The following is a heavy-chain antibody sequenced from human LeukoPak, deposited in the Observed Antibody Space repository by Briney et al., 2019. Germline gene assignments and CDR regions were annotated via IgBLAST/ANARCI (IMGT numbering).Heavy chain of an antibody. CDR3: ARHGRLRYFDWSRGDYFDY. CDR1: GGSFSGYY. Sequence: PSETLSLTCAVYGGSFSGYYWSWIRQPPGKGLEWIGEINHSGSTNYNPSLKSRVTISVDTSKNQFSLKLSSVTAADTAVYYCARHGRLRYFDWSRGDYFDYWGQGTLVTVSS. D-gene: IGHD3-9*01. J-gene: IGHJ4*02. V-gene: IGHV4-34*01. CDR2: INHSGST.